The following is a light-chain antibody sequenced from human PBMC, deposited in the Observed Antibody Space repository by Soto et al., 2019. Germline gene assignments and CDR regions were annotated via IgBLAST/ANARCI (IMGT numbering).Light chain of an antibody. CDR2: LYSDGSH. J-gene: IGLJ2*01. Sequence: QSVLTQSPSASASLGASVKLTCTLSSGHRTYAIAWHQQQPEKGPRYLMNLYSDGSHKKGVGVPDRFSGSSPGAERYLTISSLQSEDEADYYCQTWGTGLQVFGGGTKVTVL. CDR3: QTWGTGLQV. V-gene: IGLV4-69*01. CDR1: SGHRTYA.